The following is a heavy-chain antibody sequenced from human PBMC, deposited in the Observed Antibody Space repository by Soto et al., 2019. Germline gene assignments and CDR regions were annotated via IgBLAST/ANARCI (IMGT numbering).Heavy chain of an antibody. D-gene: IGHD6-6*01. CDR1: GGSFSTDY. V-gene: IGHV4-34*01. CDR2: INPSGGT. CDR3: ARVLAARASRDFDY. Sequence: QVQLQQWGAGLLKPSETLSLTCAVYGGSFSTDYLSWIRQPPGKGLEWIVEINPSGGTNYNPSLKSRVTISVATSKNQFSLKLSSVTAADAAVYYCARVLAARASRDFDYWGQGTLVTVSS. J-gene: IGHJ4*02.